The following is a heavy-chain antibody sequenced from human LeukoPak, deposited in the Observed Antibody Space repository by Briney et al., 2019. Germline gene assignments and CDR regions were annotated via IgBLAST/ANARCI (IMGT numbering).Heavy chain of an antibody. CDR2: ISSSSSTI. J-gene: IGHJ3*02. CDR3: ARDVTAAGIGFDI. D-gene: IGHD6-13*01. CDR1: GFTFRSYS. Sequence: GGSLRLSCAASGFTFRSYSMNWVRQAPGKGLEWLSYISSSSSTIYYADSVKGRFAISRDNAKNSLYLQMNSLRAEDAAVYYCARDVTAAGIGFDIWGQGTMVTVSS. V-gene: IGHV3-48*01.